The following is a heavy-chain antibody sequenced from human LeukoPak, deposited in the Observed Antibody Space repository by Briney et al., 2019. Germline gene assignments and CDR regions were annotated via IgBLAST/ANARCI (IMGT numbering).Heavy chain of an antibody. Sequence: GGSLRLSCAASGFTFSSYWMHWVRQAPGRGLVWVSRINSDGSNTNYADSVKGRFTISRDNAKNSLYLQLNSLRAEDTAVYYCARSLVVGATYPYHWGQGTLVTVSS. J-gene: IGHJ5*02. CDR1: GFTFSSYW. V-gene: IGHV3-74*01. D-gene: IGHD1-26*01. CDR2: INSDGSNT. CDR3: ARSLVVGATYPYH.